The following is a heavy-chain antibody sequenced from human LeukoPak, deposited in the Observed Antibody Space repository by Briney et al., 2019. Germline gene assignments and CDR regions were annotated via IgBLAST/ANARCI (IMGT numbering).Heavy chain of an antibody. D-gene: IGHD5-18*01. J-gene: IGHJ6*03. CDR1: GFTFSSYG. CDR2: IRYDGSNK. CDR3: AKPYSYGNYYYYYMDV. V-gene: IGHV3-30*02. Sequence: TGGSLRLSCAASGFTFSSYGMHWVRQAPGKGLEWVAFIRYDGSNKYYADSVKGRFTISRDNSKNTLYLQMNSLRAEDTAVYYCAKPYSYGNYYYYYMDVWGKGTTVTISS.